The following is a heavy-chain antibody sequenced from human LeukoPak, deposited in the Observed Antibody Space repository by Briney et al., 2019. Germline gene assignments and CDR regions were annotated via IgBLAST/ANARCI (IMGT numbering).Heavy chain of an antibody. CDR2: INAGNGNT. CDR3: ARDDYDSSGYYSEY. V-gene: IGHV1-3*01. J-gene: IGHJ4*02. CDR1: GYTFTSYA. Sequence: ASVNVSCKASGYTFTSYAMHWVRQAPGQRLEWMGWINAGNGNTKYSQKFQGRVTITADESTSTAYMELSSLRSEDTAVYYCARDDYDSSGYYSEYWGQGTLVTVSS. D-gene: IGHD3-22*01.